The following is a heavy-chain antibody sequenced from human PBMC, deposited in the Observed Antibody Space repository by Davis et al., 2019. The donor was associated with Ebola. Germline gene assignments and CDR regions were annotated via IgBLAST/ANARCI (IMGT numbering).Heavy chain of an antibody. Sequence: GESLKISCAASGFTFRSYGIHWVRQAPGKGLEWVAVTSYDGIDKYYADSVKGRFTISRDNSRNTLYLQMNSLRAEDTAIYYCAKDKVGQPLDYLDYWGQGVLVTVSS. CDR1: GFTFRSYG. CDR3: AKDKVGQPLDYLDY. V-gene: IGHV3-30*18. J-gene: IGHJ4*01. CDR2: TSYDGIDK. D-gene: IGHD1-1*01.